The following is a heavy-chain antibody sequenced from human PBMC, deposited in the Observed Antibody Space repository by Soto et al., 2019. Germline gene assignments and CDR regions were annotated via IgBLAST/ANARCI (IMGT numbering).Heavy chain of an antibody. J-gene: IGHJ3*02. CDR3: ARELAGYDAFDI. CDR1: GFTFSSYA. Sequence: PVGSLRLSCAASGFTFSSYAMHWVRQAPGKGLEWVAVISYDGSNKYYADSVKGRFTISRDNSKNTLYLQMNSLRAEDTAVYYCARELAGYDAFDIWGQGTMVTVSS. CDR2: ISYDGSNK. D-gene: IGHD6-19*01. V-gene: IGHV3-30-3*01.